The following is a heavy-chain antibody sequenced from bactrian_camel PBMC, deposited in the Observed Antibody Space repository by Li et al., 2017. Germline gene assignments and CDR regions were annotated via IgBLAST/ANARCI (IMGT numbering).Heavy chain of an antibody. V-gene: IGHV3S53*01. CDR2: FLDGRP. J-gene: IGHJ4*01. D-gene: IGHD7*01. CDR3: AAGRYCGMNYRDPRHWNY. CDR1: GSTASTRC. Sequence: QLVESGGGSVQAGGSLRLSCAASGSTASTRCMIWFRQTPGREREGVAGFLDGRPWYGDSVKGRFTVSKDKSKNILYLQMDSLKPEDTAMYYCAAGRYCGMNYRDPRHWNYWGQGTQVTVS.